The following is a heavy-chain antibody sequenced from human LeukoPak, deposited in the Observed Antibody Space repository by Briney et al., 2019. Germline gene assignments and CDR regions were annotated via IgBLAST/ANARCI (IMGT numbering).Heavy chain of an antibody. CDR2: IYFSGST. Sequence: SETLSLTCTVSGGSVRSGDFYWSWIRQPPGKGLEWIGYIYFSGSTYYNPSLKSRVTMSVDTSKNRFSLKLSSVTAADTAVYYCARVAMDHVVVTATHFDYWGQGTLVTVSS. J-gene: IGHJ4*02. CDR3: ARVAMDHVVVTATHFDY. V-gene: IGHV4-30-4*01. D-gene: IGHD2-21*02. CDR1: GGSVRSGDFY.